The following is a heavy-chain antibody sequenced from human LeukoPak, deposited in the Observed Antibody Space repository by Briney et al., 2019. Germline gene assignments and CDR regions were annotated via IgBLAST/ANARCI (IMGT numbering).Heavy chain of an antibody. J-gene: IGHJ6*03. Sequence: PSQTLSLTCTVSGYSISGGYYWGWIRPPPGKGLEWIGTIYHGGSTYYNPSLESRVTISGDRSKNQFSLKLSSVTAADTAVYYCARGLYSSSTYYYMDVWGKGTTVTVSS. CDR3: ARGLYSSSTYYYMDV. CDR2: IYHGGST. D-gene: IGHD6-6*01. V-gene: IGHV4-38-2*02. CDR1: GYSISGGYY.